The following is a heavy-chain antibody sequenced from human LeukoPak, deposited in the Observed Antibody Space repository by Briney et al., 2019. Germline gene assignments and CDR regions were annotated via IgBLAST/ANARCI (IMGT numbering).Heavy chain of an antibody. V-gene: IGHV3-30*03. D-gene: IGHD1-26*01. CDR3: ASSRSHWDYFGY. CDR2: ISYDGSNK. CDR1: GFTFSSYG. Sequence: PGGSLRLSCAASGFTFSSYGMHWVRQAPGKGLEWVAVISYDGSNKYYADSVKGRFTISRDNSKNTLYLQMNSLRAEDTAVYYCASSRSHWDYFGYWGQGTLVTVSS. J-gene: IGHJ4*02.